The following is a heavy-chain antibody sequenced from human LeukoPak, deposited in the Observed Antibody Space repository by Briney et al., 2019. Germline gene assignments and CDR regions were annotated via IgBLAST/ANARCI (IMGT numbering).Heavy chain of an antibody. Sequence: GGSLRLSCAVSGFTVSDNYMSWVRQAPGKGLEWVANIRQDGSEKYYVDSVKGRYTISRDNAKNSLYLQMNSLRAEDTAVYYCARDKGADEGSKFDYWGQGTLVTVSS. CDR1: GFTVSDNY. J-gene: IGHJ4*02. CDR3: ARDKGADEGSKFDY. CDR2: IRQDGSEK. D-gene: IGHD1-26*01. V-gene: IGHV3-7*03.